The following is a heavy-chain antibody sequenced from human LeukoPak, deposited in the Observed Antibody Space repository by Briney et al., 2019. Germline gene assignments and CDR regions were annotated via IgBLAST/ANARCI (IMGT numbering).Heavy chain of an antibody. Sequence: ASVKASCKASGYTFTSNYMHWVRQAPGQGLEWMGLIHPNDGDTKYAQEFQDRVTMTRDTSTSTVYMELSSLRSEDTAVYYCATYTQSGAQGVSDYWGQGTLVTVSS. V-gene: IGHV1-46*01. CDR1: GYTFTSNY. D-gene: IGHD3-10*01. J-gene: IGHJ4*02. CDR3: ATYTQSGAQGVSDY. CDR2: IHPNDGDT.